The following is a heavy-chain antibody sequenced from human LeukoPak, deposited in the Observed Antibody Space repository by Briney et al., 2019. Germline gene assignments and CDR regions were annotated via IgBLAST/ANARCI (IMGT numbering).Heavy chain of an antibody. D-gene: IGHD3-3*01. CDR3: ARAELRFLEWLPSGNWFDP. CDR1: GYTFTSYG. J-gene: IGHJ5*02. V-gene: IGHV1-18*01. Sequence: ASVKVSCKASGYTFTSYGISWVRQAPGQGLEWVGWISAYNGNTNYAQKLQGRVTMTTDTSTSTAYMELRSLRSDDTAVYYCARAELRFLEWLPSGNWFDPWGQGTLVTVSS. CDR2: ISAYNGNT.